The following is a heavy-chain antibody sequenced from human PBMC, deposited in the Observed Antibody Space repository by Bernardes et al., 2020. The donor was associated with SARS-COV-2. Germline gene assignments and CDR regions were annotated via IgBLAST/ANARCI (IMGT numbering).Heavy chain of an antibody. CDR3: ARDGIAAAGTDSYYYYFHGMDV. CDR1: GFTFRSYG. Sequence: GSTLQVCCASSGFTFRSYGMHWVQKGPGKGLEWVEVIWYDGSNKYYADSVKGRFTISRDNSKNTLYLQMNSLRAEDTAVYYCARDGIAAAGTDSYYYYFHGMDVWGPGTTVIVSS. CDR2: IWYDGSNK. D-gene: IGHD6-13*01. J-gene: IGHJ6*02. V-gene: IGHV3-33*01.